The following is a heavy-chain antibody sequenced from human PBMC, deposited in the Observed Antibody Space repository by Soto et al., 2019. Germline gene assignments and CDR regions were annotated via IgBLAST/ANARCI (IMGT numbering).Heavy chain of an antibody. CDR3: ARDWLRRDDILTPSWNFNL. D-gene: IGHD3-9*01. V-gene: IGHV3-30*04. Sequence: QEQLVESGGGVVRPGKSLRLSCEASGFNFTYNAMHWVRQASGKGLEWVAVISFNGRKKFYARSVKGRFTISRDNSKNTLYLQINNLRPGDTAVYYCARDWLRRDDILTPSWNFNLWGQGTLVTAS. CDR2: ISFNGRKK. CDR1: GFNFTYNA. J-gene: IGHJ2*01.